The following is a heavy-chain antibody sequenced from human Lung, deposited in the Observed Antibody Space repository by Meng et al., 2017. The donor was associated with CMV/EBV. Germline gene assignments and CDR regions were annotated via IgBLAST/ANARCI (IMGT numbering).Heavy chain of an antibody. CDR2: IIPILGIA. Sequence: SXXVSXRASGGTFSSYTISWVRQAPGQGLEWMGRIIPILGIANYAQKFQGRVTITADKSTSTAYMELSSLRSEDTAVYYCARSPNAIVVVPAASWLDPLGQGXLVTYSS. CDR3: ARSPNAIVVVPAASWLDP. J-gene: IGHJ5*02. CDR1: GGTFSSYT. V-gene: IGHV1-69*02. D-gene: IGHD2-2*01.